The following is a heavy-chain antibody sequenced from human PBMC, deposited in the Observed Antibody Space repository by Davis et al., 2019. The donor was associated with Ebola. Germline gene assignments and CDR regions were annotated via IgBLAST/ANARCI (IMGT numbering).Heavy chain of an antibody. CDR3: ARDSDAYSSSAFDI. CDR2: ISSSSSYI. J-gene: IGHJ3*02. V-gene: IGHV3-21*01. CDR1: GFTFSSYS. D-gene: IGHD6-13*01. Sequence: PGGSLRLSCAASGFTFSSYSMNWVRQAPGKGLEWVSSISSSSSYIYYADSVKGRFTISRDNAKNSLYLQMNSLRAEDTAVYYCARDSDAYSSSAFDIWGQGTMVTVSS.